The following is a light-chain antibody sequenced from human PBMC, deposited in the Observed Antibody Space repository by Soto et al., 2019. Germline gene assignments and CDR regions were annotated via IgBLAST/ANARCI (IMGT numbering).Light chain of an antibody. V-gene: IGKV1-5*03. CDR2: KAS. Sequence: DIQVLHTPSFLSSSLGDKITITYLASQSISSWLAWYQQKPGKAPKLLIYKASSLESGVPSRFSGSGSGTEFTLTISSLQPDDFATYYCQVYNSYWWTLGQGTKVAI. J-gene: IGKJ1*01. CDR3: QVYNSYWWT. CDR1: QSISSW.